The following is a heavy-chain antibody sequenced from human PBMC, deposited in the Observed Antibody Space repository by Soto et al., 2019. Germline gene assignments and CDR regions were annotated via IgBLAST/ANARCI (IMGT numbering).Heavy chain of an antibody. D-gene: IGHD1-26*01. J-gene: IGHJ3*02. V-gene: IGHV4-39*02. CDR1: GHSISRSTYY. CDR3: ARPQFSGTYHDPFKI. CDR2: VYYGENT. Sequence: SETLSLTCTVSGHSISRSTYYWGWLRQPPGRGLEWIGSVYYGENTYYNPSLKSRVTISVDTSKNLFSLNLSSVTAADTAMYYCARPQFSGTYHDPFKIWGPGTMVTVSS.